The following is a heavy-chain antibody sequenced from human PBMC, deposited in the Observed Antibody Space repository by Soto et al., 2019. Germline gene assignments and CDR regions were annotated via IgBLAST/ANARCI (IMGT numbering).Heavy chain of an antibody. CDR1: GGTFSSYA. Sequence: GASVKVSCKASGGTFSSYAISWVRQAPGQGLEWMGGIIPIFGTANYAQKFQGRVTITADESTSTAYMELSSLRSEDTAVYYCARGGLSWFGQSMDVWGQGTTVTVSS. V-gene: IGHV1-69*13. CDR3: ARGGLSWFGQSMDV. D-gene: IGHD2-15*01. J-gene: IGHJ6*02. CDR2: IIPIFGTA.